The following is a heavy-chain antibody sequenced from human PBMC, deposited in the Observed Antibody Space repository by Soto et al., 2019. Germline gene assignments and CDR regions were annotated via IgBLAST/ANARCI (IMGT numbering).Heavy chain of an antibody. CDR1: GGSISSYY. CDR3: ARQVATSGWFDS. D-gene: IGHD2-15*01. CDR2: IYYSGST. V-gene: IGHV4-59*01. J-gene: IGHJ5*01. Sequence: QVQLQESGPGLVKPSETLSLTCTVSGGSISSYYWSWIRQPPGKGLEWIGYIYYSGSTNYNPSLKSRVTISVDTSQNQFSLKLSSVTAADTAVYYCARQVATSGWFDSWGQGTLVTVSS.